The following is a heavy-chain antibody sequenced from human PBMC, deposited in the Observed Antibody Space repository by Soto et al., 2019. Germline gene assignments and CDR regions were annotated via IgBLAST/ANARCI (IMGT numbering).Heavy chain of an antibody. J-gene: IGHJ3*02. CDR3: ARTTVTPIDAFDI. V-gene: IGHV1-3*04. CDR1: GYTFTSYS. Sequence: QVQLVQSGAEVKKPGASVKVSCKASGYTFTSYSMHWVRQAPGQRLEWMGWTNTGNGDTKFSQNFQGRVTITSDTSATTAYMELSSLRSEDTAVYYCARTTVTPIDAFDIWGQGTMVTVSS. D-gene: IGHD4-17*01. CDR2: TNTGNGDT.